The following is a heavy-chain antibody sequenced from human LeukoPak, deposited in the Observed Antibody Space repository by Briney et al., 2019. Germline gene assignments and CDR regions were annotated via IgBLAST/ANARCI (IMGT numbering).Heavy chain of an antibody. V-gene: IGHV4-34*01. Sequence: PSETLSLTCAVYGGSFSGYYWSWIRQPPGKGLEWIGEINHSGSTNYNPSLKSRVTISVDTSKNQFSLKLSSVTAADTAVYYCARHRGDVAPWGAFDIWGQGTMATVSS. CDR3: ARHRGDVAPWGAFDI. CDR2: INHSGST. CDR1: GGSFSGYY. J-gene: IGHJ3*02. D-gene: IGHD2-21*01.